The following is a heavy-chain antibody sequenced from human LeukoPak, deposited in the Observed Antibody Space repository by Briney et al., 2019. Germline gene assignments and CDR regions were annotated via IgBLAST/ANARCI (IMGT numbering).Heavy chain of an antibody. Sequence: GGSLRLPCAASGFTFSSYAMSWVRQAPGKGLEWVSGIRGSGGSTYYADSVKGRFTISRDNSKNTLYLQMNSLRAEDTAVYYCAKTQYTSTWYGAFDIWGQGTMVTVSS. J-gene: IGHJ3*02. CDR3: AKTQYTSTWYGAFDI. CDR2: IRGSGGST. D-gene: IGHD6-13*01. CDR1: GFTFSSYA. V-gene: IGHV3-23*01.